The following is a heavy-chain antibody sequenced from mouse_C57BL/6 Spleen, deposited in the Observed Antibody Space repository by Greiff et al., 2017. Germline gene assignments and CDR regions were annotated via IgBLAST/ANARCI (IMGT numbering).Heavy chain of an antibody. D-gene: IGHD2-1*01. CDR3: ARRPIYYGNWDFDY. J-gene: IGHJ2*01. CDR1: GYTFTSYW. V-gene: IGHV1-55*01. CDR2: IYPGSGST. Sequence: QVQLQQPGAELVKPGASVTMSCKASGYTFTSYWITWVKQRPGQGLEWIGDIYPGSGSTNYNEKFKSKATLTVDTSSSTAYMQLSSLTSEDSAVYYCARRPIYYGNWDFDYWGQGTTLTVSS.